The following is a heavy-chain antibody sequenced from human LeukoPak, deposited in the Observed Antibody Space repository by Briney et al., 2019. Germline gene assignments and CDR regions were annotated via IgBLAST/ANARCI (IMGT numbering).Heavy chain of an antibody. J-gene: IGHJ3*02. CDR1: GYTLTELS. CDR2: FDPEDGET. Sequence: RGASVKVSCKVSGYTLTELSMHWVRQAPGRGLEWMGGFDPEDGETIYAQKFQGRVTMTEDTSTDTAYMELSSLRSEDTAVYYCATEGRSGYAFDIWGQGTMVTVSS. D-gene: IGHD3-3*01. V-gene: IGHV1-24*01. CDR3: ATEGRSGYAFDI.